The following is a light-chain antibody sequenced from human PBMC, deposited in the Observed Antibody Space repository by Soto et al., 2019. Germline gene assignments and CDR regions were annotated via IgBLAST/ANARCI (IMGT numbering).Light chain of an antibody. CDR2: LNSDGSH. Sequence: QPVLTQSPSASASLGASVKLTCTLSSGHSSYAIAWHQQQPEKGPRYLMKLNSDGSHSKGDGIPDRFSGSSSGAERYLTISSLQSEDAADYYCQTWGSGIRVVFGGGTNLTVL. CDR1: SGHSSYA. V-gene: IGLV4-69*01. CDR3: QTWGSGIRVV. J-gene: IGLJ2*01.